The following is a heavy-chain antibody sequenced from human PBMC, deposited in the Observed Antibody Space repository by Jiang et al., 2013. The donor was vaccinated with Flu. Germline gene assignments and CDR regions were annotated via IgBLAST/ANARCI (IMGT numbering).Heavy chain of an antibody. CDR3: AAQYPYYYDSSGYWGYFDY. Sequence: IGYIYYSGSTYYNPSLKSRVTISVDTSKNQFSLKLSSVTAADTAVYYCAAQYPYYYDSSGYWGYFDYWGQGTLVTVSS. J-gene: IGHJ4*02. V-gene: IGHV4-31*02. CDR2: IYYSGST. D-gene: IGHD3-22*01.